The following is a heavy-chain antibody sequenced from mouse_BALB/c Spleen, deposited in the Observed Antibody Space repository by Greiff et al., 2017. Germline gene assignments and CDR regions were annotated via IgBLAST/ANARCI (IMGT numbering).Heavy chain of an antibody. V-gene: IGHV14-4*02. Sequence: EVQLQQSGAELVRSGASVKLSCTASGFNIKDYYMHWVKQRPEQGLEWIGWIDPENGDTEYAPKFQGKATMTADTSSNTAYLQLSSLTSEDTAVYYCNAHDGLFDYWGQGTTLTVSS. CDR3: NAHDGLFDY. J-gene: IGHJ2*01. CDR2: IDPENGDT. D-gene: IGHD2-3*01. CDR1: GFNIKDYY.